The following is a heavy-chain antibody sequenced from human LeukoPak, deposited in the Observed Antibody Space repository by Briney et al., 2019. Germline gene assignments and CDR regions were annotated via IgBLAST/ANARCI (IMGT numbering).Heavy chain of an antibody. CDR1: GFTFSSYG. CDR3: ARGDYYGSPFDY. J-gene: IGHJ4*02. V-gene: IGHV3-33*01. CDR2: IWYDGSNK. D-gene: IGHD3-10*01. Sequence: GGSLRLSCAASGFTFSSYGMHWVRQAPGKGLEWVAVIWYDGSNKYYADSVQGRFTIYRDNSKNTLYLQMNSLRAEDTAVYYCARGDYYGSPFDYWGQGTLVTVSS.